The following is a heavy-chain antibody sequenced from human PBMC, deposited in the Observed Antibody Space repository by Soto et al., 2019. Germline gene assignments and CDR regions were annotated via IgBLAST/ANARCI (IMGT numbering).Heavy chain of an antibody. V-gene: IGHV1-69*01. CDR1: GGTFDSFG. CDR2: IIPVFKTT. CDR3: ARDTSCLTMGRGSPGGLDI. Sequence: QVQLVQSGAEIKKPGSSVTVSCKTSGGTFDSFGISWIRQAPGQGLEWIGGIIPVFKTTDYAQKFQDRVTITADDSTNTAYMELTRLTSEDSAMYYCARDTSCLTMGRGSPGGLDIWGQGTVVTVSS. D-gene: IGHD3-10*01. J-gene: IGHJ3*02.